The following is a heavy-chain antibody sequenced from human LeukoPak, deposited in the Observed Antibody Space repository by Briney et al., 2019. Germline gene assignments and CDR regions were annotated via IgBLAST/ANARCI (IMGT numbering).Heavy chain of an antibody. CDR2: IKQDGSEK. CDR1: GFTFSSYW. Sequence: GGSLRLSCAASGFTFSSYWMSWVRQAPGKGLEWVANIKQDGSEKYYVDSVKGRFTISRDNAKNSLYLQMNSLRAEDTAVYYCARVVGSWYFGCYYYMDVWGKGTTVTVSS. CDR3: ARVVGSWYFGCYYYMDV. V-gene: IGHV3-7*01. J-gene: IGHJ6*03. D-gene: IGHD6-13*01.